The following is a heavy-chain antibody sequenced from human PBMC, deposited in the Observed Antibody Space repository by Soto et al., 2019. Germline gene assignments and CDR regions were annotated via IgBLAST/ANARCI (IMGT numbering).Heavy chain of an antibody. CDR1: GGSVGSGSYY. CDR2: IYYSGST. CDR3: ARVGYSSGWYVAFDI. J-gene: IGHJ3*02. D-gene: IGHD6-19*01. Sequence: LSLTFTVSGGSVGSGSYYWSWIRQPPLKGLEWIGYIYYSGSTNYNPSLKSRVTISVDTSKNQFSMKLSSVTAADTAVYYCARVGYSSGWYVAFDIWGQGTSVTVS. V-gene: IGHV4-61*01.